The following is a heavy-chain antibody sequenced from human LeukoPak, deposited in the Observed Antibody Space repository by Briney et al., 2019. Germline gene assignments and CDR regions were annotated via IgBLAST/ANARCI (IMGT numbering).Heavy chain of an antibody. J-gene: IGHJ4*02. V-gene: IGHV3-21*01. D-gene: IGHD5-12*01. CDR1: GFTFSSYS. CDR3: AKVATMLGFDY. Sequence: GGSLRLSCAASGFTFSSYSMNWVRQAPGKGLEWVSSISSSSSYIYYADSVKGRFTISRDNAKNSLYLQINSLRAEDTAVYYCAKVATMLGFDYWGQGTLVTVSS. CDR2: ISSSSSYI.